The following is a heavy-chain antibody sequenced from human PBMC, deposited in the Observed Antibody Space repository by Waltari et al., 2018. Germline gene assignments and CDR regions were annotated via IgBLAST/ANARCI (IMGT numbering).Heavy chain of an antibody. CDR3: AKDLGLGALSFLADY. J-gene: IGHJ4*02. Sequence: EVQLVESGGGLVQPGGSLRLSCAASGFTFSSYAMNWVPQAPGKGLAWVSAISGSGGSTYYADSVKGRFTISRDNSKNTLYLQMNSLRAEDTAVYYCAKDLGLGALSFLADYWGQGTLVTVSS. V-gene: IGHV3-23*04. CDR2: ISGSGGST. CDR1: GFTFSSYA. D-gene: IGHD2-15*01.